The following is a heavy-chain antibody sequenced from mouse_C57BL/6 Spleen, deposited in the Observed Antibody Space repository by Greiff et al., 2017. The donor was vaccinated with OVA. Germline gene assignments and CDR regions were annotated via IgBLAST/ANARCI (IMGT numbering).Heavy chain of an antibody. CDR3: ARGTGTGGDRFAY. Sequence: VQLQQSVAELVRPGASVKLSCTASGFNIKNTYMHWVKQRPEQGLEWIGRIDPANGNTKYAPKFQGKATITADTSSNTAYLQLSSLTSEDTAIYYGARGTGTGGDRFAYWGQGTLVTVSA. V-gene: IGHV14-3*01. J-gene: IGHJ3*01. CDR2: IDPANGNT. CDR1: GFNIKNTY. D-gene: IGHD4-1*01.